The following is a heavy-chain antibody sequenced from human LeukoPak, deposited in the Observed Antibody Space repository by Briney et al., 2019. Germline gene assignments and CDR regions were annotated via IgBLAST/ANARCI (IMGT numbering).Heavy chain of an antibody. J-gene: IGHJ6*02. Sequence: GGSLRLSCAASGFTFSSYGMHWVRQAPGKGLEWVAVIWYDGSNKYYADSVKGRFTISRDNSKNTLYLQMSSLRAEDTAVYYCARKTDGDHDYYYYGMDVWGQGTTVTVSS. CDR3: ARKTDGDHDYYYYGMDV. CDR2: IWYDGSNK. V-gene: IGHV3-33*01. D-gene: IGHD4-17*01. CDR1: GFTFSSYG.